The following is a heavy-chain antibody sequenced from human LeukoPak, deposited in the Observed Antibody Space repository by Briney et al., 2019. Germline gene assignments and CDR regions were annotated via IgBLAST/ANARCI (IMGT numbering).Heavy chain of an antibody. D-gene: IGHD6-25*01. CDR2: INSDGSST. CDR1: GFTFSSYW. V-gene: IGHV3-74*01. CDR3: ARTGAAPSMDV. J-gene: IGHJ6*03. Sequence: GGSLRLSCAASGFTFSSYWMHWVRQAPGKGLVWVSRINSDGSSTSYADSVKGRFTISRDNAKNTLYLQMNSLRAEDTAAYYCARTGAAPSMDVWGKGTTVTVSS.